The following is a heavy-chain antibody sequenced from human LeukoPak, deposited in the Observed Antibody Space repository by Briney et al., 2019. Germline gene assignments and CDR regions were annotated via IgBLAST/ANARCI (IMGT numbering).Heavy chain of an antibody. CDR3: ARAPIPYDRSRTDYRFDP. J-gene: IGHJ5*02. Sequence: SETLSLTCTVSGGSISSYYWSWIRQPAGKGLEWIGRIYTSGSTNYNPSLKSRVTISLAPSKSQPSLKLTSVTAADTAVYYCARAPIPYDRSRTDYRFDPWGQGTLVTVAS. V-gene: IGHV4-4*07. CDR2: IYTSGST. CDR1: GGSISSYY. D-gene: IGHD3-16*01.